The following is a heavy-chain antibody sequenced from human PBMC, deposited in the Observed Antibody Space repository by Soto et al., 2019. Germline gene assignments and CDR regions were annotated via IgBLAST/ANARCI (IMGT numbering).Heavy chain of an antibody. V-gene: IGHV1-69*01. D-gene: IGHD1-26*01. CDR2: VIPSFGTA. CDR3: AREVGATLNWFDP. CDR1: GGTFSSYA. J-gene: IGHJ5*02. Sequence: QVQLVQSGAEVKKPGSSVKVSCKASGGTFSSYAISCVRQAPGQGLEWMGGVIPSFGTANYAQKFQGRVTITADESTSTAYMELSSLRSEDTAVYYCAREVGATLNWFDPWGQGTLVTVSS.